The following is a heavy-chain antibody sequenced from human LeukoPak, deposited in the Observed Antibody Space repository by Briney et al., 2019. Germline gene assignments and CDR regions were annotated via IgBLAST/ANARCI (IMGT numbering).Heavy chain of an antibody. J-gene: IGHJ4*02. CDR2: INPSGGST. Sequence: ASVKVSCKVSGYTLTELSMHWVRQAPGQGLEWMGIINPSGGSTSYAQKFQGRVTMTRDTSTSTVYMELSSLRSEDTAVYYCASCSSTSCLDYWGQGTLVTVSS. CDR1: GYTLTELS. V-gene: IGHV1-46*01. CDR3: ASCSSTSCLDY. D-gene: IGHD2-2*01.